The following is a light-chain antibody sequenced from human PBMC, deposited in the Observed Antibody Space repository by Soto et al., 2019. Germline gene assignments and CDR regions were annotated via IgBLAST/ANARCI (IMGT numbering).Light chain of an antibody. Sequence: DIQMTQSPSTLSASVRDRVPITFRASQSISTWLAWYQQKPGKAPKLLIYKTSTLESGVPSRFSGSGSGTEFTLTISSLQPDDFATYYCQQYNSYWTFGQGTKVDNK. V-gene: IGKV1-5*03. J-gene: IGKJ1*01. CDR2: KTS. CDR3: QQYNSYWT. CDR1: QSISTW.